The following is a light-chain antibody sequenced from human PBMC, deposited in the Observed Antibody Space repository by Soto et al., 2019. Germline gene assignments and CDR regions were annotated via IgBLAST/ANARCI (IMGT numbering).Light chain of an antibody. CDR2: DAS. V-gene: IGKV3-20*01. CDR1: QSVRNNY. Sequence: EIVLTQSPGTLSLSPGERATLSCRASQSVRNNYLAWYQQKPGQAPRFLIYDASSRATGIPDRFSGSGSGTDFTLTSSRLEPEDFAVYYCQQYGSTPLTFGGGTKVDIK. J-gene: IGKJ4*01. CDR3: QQYGSTPLT.